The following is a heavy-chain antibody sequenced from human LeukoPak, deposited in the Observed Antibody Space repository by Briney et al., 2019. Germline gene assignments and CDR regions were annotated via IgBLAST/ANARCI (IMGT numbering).Heavy chain of an antibody. CDR1: RSTFSSYW. Sequence: AGSLRLSCAASRSTFSSYWTRWVRHAPGEGRGWIDNIKQDGSEKYYVDSVKGRFTISRDNANNSLYLQMNSLRAEDTAVYDCAKEPTGYGELDYWGQKTLVTVSS. J-gene: IGHJ4*02. CDR2: IKQDGSEK. D-gene: IGHD4-17*01. CDR3: AKEPTGYGELDY. V-gene: IGHV3-7*01.